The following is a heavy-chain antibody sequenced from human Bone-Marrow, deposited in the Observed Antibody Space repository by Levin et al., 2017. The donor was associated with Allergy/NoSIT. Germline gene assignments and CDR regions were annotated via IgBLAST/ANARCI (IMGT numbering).Heavy chain of an antibody. D-gene: IGHD3-16*01. CDR2: ITATGDTT. V-gene: IGHV3-23*01. J-gene: IGHJ4*02. CDR1: GFTFSRYG. Sequence: LSLTCAASGFTFSRYGMSWVRQAPGKGLEWVSIITATGDTTHYADSVKGRFTISRDNSKNTLFLQVYSLRADDTAVYFCARAHPDGLYFDYWGQGALVTVSS. CDR3: ARAHPDGLYFDY.